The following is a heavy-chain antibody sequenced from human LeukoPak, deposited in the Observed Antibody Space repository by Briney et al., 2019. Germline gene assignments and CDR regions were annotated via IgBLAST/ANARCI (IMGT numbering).Heavy chain of an antibody. D-gene: IGHD6-6*01. V-gene: IGHV3-9*03. CDR3: AKGLVGSSIADFFDY. CDR2: ISWNSGSI. Sequence: GGSLRLSCAASGFTFDDYAMHWVRQAPGRGLEWVSGISWNSGSIGYADSVKGRFTISRDNAKNSLYLQMNSLRGEDMALYYCAKGLVGSSIADFFDYWGQGILVTVSS. CDR1: GFTFDDYA. J-gene: IGHJ4*02.